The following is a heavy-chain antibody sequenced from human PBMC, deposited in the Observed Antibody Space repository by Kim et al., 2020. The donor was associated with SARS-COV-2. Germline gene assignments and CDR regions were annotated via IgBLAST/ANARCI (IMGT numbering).Heavy chain of an antibody. CDR2: ISYDGSNK. D-gene: IGHD3-16*01. CDR1: GFTFSSYG. J-gene: IGHJ4*02. Sequence: GGSLRLSCAASGFTFSSYGMHWVRQAPGKGLEWVAVISYDGSNKYYADSVKGRFTISRDNSKNTLYLQMNSLRAEDTAVYYCAKDVGGGEQPFDYWGQGTLVTVSS. V-gene: IGHV3-30*18. CDR3: AKDVGGGEQPFDY.